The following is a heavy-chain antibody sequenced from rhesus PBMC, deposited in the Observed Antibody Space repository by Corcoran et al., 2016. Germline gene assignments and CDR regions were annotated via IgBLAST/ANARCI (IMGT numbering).Heavy chain of an antibody. V-gene: IGHV4-169*01. Sequence: QLQLQESGPGLVKPSETLSVTCAVSGGSISSSYWRWIRQAPGKGLEWIGYIYGNGSSTNYNPSLKSRVTLAVDTSKNQLSLKLSSVTTADTAVYYCARGPYNSGSYNDAFDFWGQGLRVTVSS. CDR1: GGSISSSY. D-gene: IGHD1-44*02. CDR2: IYGNGSST. CDR3: ARGPYNSGSYNDAFDF. J-gene: IGHJ3*01.